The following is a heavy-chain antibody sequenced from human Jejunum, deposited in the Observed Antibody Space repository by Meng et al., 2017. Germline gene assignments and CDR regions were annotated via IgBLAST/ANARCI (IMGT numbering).Heavy chain of an antibody. CDR1: GFTFSSSW. D-gene: IGHD3-22*01. CDR3: ARDRYYDNSGYIWRRGLGV. V-gene: IGHV3-7*01. Sequence: GGSLRLSCAASGFTFSSSWMTWVRQAPRKGLEWVANIRQDGSEAYYVDSVKGRFTISRDNVKNLVFLQMNSLGAEDTAVYYCARDRYYDNSGYIWRRGLGVWGLGTSVTVSS. J-gene: IGHJ6*02. CDR2: IRQDGSEA.